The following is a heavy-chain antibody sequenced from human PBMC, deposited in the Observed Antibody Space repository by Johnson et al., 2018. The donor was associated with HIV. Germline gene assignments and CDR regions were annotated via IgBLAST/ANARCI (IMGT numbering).Heavy chain of an antibody. CDR3: SSPWYYDMYAFDI. CDR1: GFTFSNAW. V-gene: IGHV3-15*01. Sequence: VQLVESGGGLVQPGRSLRLSCAASGFTFSNAWMRWVRQAPGQGLEWVGRIKSKTEGGTTDYAAPVKGRFTISRDNSKNTVYLQMNSLRPEDTAVYYCSSPWYYDMYAFDIWGQGTLVTVSS. CDR2: IKSKTEGGTT. D-gene: IGHD3-22*01. J-gene: IGHJ3*02.